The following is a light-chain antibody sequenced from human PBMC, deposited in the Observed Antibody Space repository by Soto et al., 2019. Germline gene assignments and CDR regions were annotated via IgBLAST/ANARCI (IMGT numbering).Light chain of an antibody. J-gene: IGKJ1*01. V-gene: IGKV3-11*01. Sequence: EIVLTQSPATLSLSPGERATLSCRASQSVSSYLAWYQQKPGQAPRLLIYDASNRATGIPARFSGSGSGTNFILTICSLEPEDFAVYYCQQRSNWTFGQGTKVDIK. CDR1: QSVSSY. CDR2: DAS. CDR3: QQRSNWT.